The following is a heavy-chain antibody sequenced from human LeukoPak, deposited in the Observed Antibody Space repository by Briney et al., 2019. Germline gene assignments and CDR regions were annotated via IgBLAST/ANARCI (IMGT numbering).Heavy chain of an antibody. D-gene: IGHD6-19*01. J-gene: IGHJ4*02. V-gene: IGHV4-34*01. Sequence: SETLSLTCAVYGGSFSGYYWSWIRQPPGKGLEWIREINHSGSTNYNPSLKSRVTISVDTSKNQFSLKLSSVTAADTAVYYCARGRAVAGWSRYYFDYWGQGTLVTVS. CDR3: ARGRAVAGWSRYYFDY. CDR2: INHSGST. CDR1: GGSFSGYY.